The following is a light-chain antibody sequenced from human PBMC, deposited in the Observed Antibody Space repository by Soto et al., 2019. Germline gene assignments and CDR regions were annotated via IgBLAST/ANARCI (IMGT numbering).Light chain of an antibody. CDR3: HQYGNSLYT. J-gene: IGKJ2*01. CDR1: QSISSSY. V-gene: IGKV3-20*01. CDR2: GAS. Sequence: EIVLTQSPGTLSLSPGERATLSCWASQSISSSYLAWYQQSPRQARRPLIYGASSRATGSPDRFSGSGSGTDCALSISGLEPEDFTVYYCHQYGNSLYTFGQGTKLEIK.